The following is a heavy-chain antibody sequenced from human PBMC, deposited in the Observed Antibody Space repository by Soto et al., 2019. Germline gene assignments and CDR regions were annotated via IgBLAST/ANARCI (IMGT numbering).Heavy chain of an antibody. Sequence: EVQLVESGGNLVQPGGSLRLSCAASGFTFSAFWMSWVRRAPGRGREWVANIKEDGSETYYVDSVEGRFTISRDNAKKSLYLQMNSLRAEDTALYYCARGGSHSSDSWGQGALVTVSS. CDR2: IKEDGSET. CDR1: GFTFSAFW. J-gene: IGHJ4*02. D-gene: IGHD1-26*01. V-gene: IGHV3-7*05. CDR3: ARGGSHSSDS.